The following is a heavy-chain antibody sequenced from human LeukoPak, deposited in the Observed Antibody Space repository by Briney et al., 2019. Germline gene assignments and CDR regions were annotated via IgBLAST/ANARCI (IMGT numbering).Heavy chain of an antibody. CDR3: AKSGSYLNSRAYCDY. Sequence: GGSLRLSCAASGFTLGNYWMNWVRQAPGKRLEWVASINPDGSEKYDVDSVKGRFTISRDNAKNSLFLQMNGLRAEDTAVYFCAKSGSYLNSRAYCDYWSQGSLVTVS. J-gene: IGHJ4*02. CDR2: INPDGSEK. D-gene: IGHD3-10*01. CDR1: GFTLGNYW. V-gene: IGHV3-7*01.